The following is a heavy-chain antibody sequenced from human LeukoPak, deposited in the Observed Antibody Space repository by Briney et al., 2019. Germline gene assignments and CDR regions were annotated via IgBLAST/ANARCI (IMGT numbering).Heavy chain of an antibody. CDR1: GGSFSGCY. D-gene: IGHD5-18*01. CDR3: ARGPLFVDTAMASWVDY. Sequence: SETLSLTCAVYGGSFSGCYWSWIRQPPGKGLEWIGEINHSGSTNYNPSLKSRVTISVDTSKNQFSLKLSSVTAADTAVYYCARGPLFVDTAMASWVDYWGQGTLVTVSS. J-gene: IGHJ4*02. V-gene: IGHV4-34*01. CDR2: INHSGST.